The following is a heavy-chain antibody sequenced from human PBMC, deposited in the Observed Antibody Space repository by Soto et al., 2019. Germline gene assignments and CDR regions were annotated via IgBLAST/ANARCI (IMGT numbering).Heavy chain of an antibody. V-gene: IGHV3-23*01. CDR3: ARIVVPVFSDAFDL. J-gene: IGHJ3*01. CDR1: GFSFRAYA. CDR2: ISHNGGST. Sequence: EVELLESGGGLVQRGGSLRPSCTASGFSFRAYAMTWVRQAPGKGLEWLSAISHNGGSTYYADSVQGRFTISRDNSLNTLYLHLTSLRDADTALYYCARIVVPVFSDAFDLWGQGTLVTVSS. D-gene: IGHD2-15*01.